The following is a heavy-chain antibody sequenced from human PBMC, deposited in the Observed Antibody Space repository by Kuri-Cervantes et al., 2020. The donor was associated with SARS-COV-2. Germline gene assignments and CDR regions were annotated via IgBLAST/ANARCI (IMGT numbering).Heavy chain of an antibody. CDR3: ARGLLIVVVIAITDYGMDV. D-gene: IGHD2-21*01. V-gene: IGHV4-59*08. CDR1: GDSIIGYY. CDR2: IYDGGST. Sequence: SQTLSLTCGVSGDSIIGYYWNWIRQPPEKTLEWIGFIYDGGSTSYNPSLRSRVTISVDTSKNQFSLKLSSVTAADTAVYYCARGLLIVVVIAITDYGMDVWGQGTTVTVSS. J-gene: IGHJ6*02.